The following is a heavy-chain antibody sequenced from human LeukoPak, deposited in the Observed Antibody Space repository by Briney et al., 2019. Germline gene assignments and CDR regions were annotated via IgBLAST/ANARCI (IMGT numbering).Heavy chain of an antibody. V-gene: IGHV3-23*01. CDR2: FSGGGSTK. CDR1: GFAFSSYA. D-gene: IGHD6-19*01. CDR3: AKMTTGWQFDY. Sequence: GGSLRLSCAASGFAFSSYAMTWVRRAPGKGLEWVSTFSGGGSTKYYADSVKGRFTISRDNSNLYLEMNRLGADDTAVYYCAKMTTGWQFDYWGQGTLVTVSS. J-gene: IGHJ4*02.